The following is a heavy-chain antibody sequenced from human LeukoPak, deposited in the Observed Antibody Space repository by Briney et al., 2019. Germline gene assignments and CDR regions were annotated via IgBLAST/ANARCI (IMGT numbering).Heavy chain of an antibody. V-gene: IGHV6-1*01. CDR2: TYYRSKWYN. CDR3: AGKASYFNS. J-gene: IGHJ4*02. Sequence: SQTLSLTCAISGDSVSSNSATWNWIRQSPSRGLEWLGRTYYRSKWYNDYAVSVQGRITVNPDTSKNQFSLQLSSVTPEDTAVYYCAGKASYFNSWGQGTLVIVSS. D-gene: IGHD4-23*01. CDR1: GDSVSSNSAT.